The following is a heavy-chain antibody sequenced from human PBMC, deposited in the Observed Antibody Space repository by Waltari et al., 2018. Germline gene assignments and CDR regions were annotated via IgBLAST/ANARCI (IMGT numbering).Heavy chain of an antibody. V-gene: IGHV4-38-2*02. CDR3: AREDFYDGEGYFDY. CDR2: LSHSGST. CDR1: GYSISSRYY. Sequence: QVQLQESGPGLVKPSETLSLTCAVSGYSISSRYYWGWIRQPPGKGPEWFGRLSHSGSTSYNPSLKSRLSMSVDTSKNQFFLELSSVTAADTAVYYCAREDFYDGEGYFDYWGQGTLVTVSS. J-gene: IGHJ4*02. D-gene: IGHD3-16*01.